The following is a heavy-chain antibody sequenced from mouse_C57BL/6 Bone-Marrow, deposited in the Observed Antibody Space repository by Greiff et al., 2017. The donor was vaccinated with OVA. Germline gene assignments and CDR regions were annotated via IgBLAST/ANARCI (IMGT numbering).Heavy chain of an antibody. V-gene: IGHV1-82*01. D-gene: IGHD1-1*01. CDR1: GYAFSSSW. Sequence: VQRVESGPELVKPGASVKISCKASGYAFSSSWMNWVKQRPGKGLEWIGRIYPGDGDTNYNGKFKGKATLTAAPSSSTAYMPLSSLTSEDAEVYCGARGGITTVVDYWGQGTTLTVSS. CDR2: IYPGDGDT. CDR3: ARGGITTVVDY. J-gene: IGHJ2*01.